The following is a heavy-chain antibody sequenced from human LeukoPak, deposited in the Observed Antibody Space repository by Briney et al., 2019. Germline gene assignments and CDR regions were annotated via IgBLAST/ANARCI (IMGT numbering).Heavy chain of an antibody. CDR3: ARAVRGVSHYYFDY. CDR2: IIPILGIA. Sequence: SVKVSCKASGGTFSSYAISWVRQAPGQGLEWMGRIIPILGIANYAQKFQGRVTITADKSTSTAYIELSSLRSEDTAVYYCARAVRGVSHYYFDYWGQGTLVTVS. CDR1: GGTFSSYA. D-gene: IGHD3-10*01. V-gene: IGHV1-69*04. J-gene: IGHJ4*02.